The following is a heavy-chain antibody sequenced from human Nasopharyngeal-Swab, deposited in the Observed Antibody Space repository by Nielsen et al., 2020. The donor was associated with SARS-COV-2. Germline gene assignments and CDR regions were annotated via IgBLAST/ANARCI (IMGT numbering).Heavy chain of an antibody. CDR1: GFTFSNYA. J-gene: IGHJ6*03. V-gene: IGHV3-23*01. CDR3: AKDVVGTWYYFYYMDV. Sequence: GESLKISCAASGFTFSNYAMSWVRQAPGKGLEWVSAISGSGANTYYAGSVKGRFAISRDHSKNTLYLQMNSLRAEDTAVYYCAKDVVGTWYYFYYMDVWGKGTTVTVSS. D-gene: IGHD1-26*01. CDR2: ISGSGANT.